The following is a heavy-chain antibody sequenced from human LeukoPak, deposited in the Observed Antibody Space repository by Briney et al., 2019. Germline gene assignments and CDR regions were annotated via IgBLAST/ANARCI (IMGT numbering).Heavy chain of an antibody. Sequence: VASVKVSCKASGYTFTSYDINWVRQATGQGLEWMGWMNPSSGNTGYAQKFQGRVTMTRNTSISTAYMEVSSLRSEDTAVYYCARGLAAAGTGYWGQGTLVTVSS. CDR1: GYTFTSYD. CDR3: ARGLAAAGTGY. CDR2: MNPSSGNT. V-gene: IGHV1-8*01. J-gene: IGHJ4*02. D-gene: IGHD6-13*01.